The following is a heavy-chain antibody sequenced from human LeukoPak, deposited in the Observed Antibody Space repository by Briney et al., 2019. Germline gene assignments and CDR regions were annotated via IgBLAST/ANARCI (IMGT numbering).Heavy chain of an antibody. CDR1: GYTFHENH. J-gene: IGHJ3*01. Sequence: ASVTQTRKCSGYTFHENHIHWVRQPPGQGGEWMGCSYTMSGATDSVHQLLGSLTETRDTSIGTASMDLSGLRLDDTGIYYCARAGDESTGHFDSLPFWGQGGIVTVSS. D-gene: IGHD2-8*02. V-gene: IGHV1-2*02. CDR3: ARAGDESTGHFDSLPF. CDR2: SYTMSGAT.